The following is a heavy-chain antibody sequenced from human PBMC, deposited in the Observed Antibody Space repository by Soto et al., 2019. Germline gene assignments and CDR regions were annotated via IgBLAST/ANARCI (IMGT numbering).Heavy chain of an antibody. CDR2: IIPIFGTA. CDR3: ARGIDDILTGYRY. CDR1: GVTIIDNT. D-gene: IGHD3-9*01. Sequence: VSFKTSGVTIIDNTICWFLLSPGQGLEWMGGIIPIFGTANYAQKFQGRVTITADESTSTAYMELSSLRSEDTAVYYCARGIDDILTGYRYWGQGSLVPSPQ. V-gene: IGHV1-69*01. J-gene: IGHJ4*02.